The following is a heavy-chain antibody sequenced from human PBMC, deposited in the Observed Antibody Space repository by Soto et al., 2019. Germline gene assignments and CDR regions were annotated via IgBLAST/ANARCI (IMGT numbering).Heavy chain of an antibody. D-gene: IGHD4-17*01. CDR2: ISDDGSTK. CDR1: GFIFSSYL. Sequence: QVQLVESGGGVVQPGRSLRLSCAASGFIFSSYLMHWVRQAPGKGLEWVAVISDDGSTKYYADSVKGRFTISRDNSKNTLYLQMNSLSAEDTAVYYCTRADVTVTLSVFDPWGQGTLVTVSS. J-gene: IGHJ5*02. CDR3: TRADVTVTLSVFDP. V-gene: IGHV3-30-3*01.